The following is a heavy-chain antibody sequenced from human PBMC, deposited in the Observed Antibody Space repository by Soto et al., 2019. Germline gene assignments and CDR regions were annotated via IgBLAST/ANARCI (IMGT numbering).Heavy chain of an antibody. CDR1: GGTFSSYA. Sequence: QVQLMQSGAEVKKPGSSVKVSCKASGGTFSSYAISWVRQAPGQGPEWMGGIIPIFGTANYAQKFQGRVTITADKSTSTAYMELSSLRSEDTAVYYCAREVYAGPTWGAFDIWGQGTMVTVSS. V-gene: IGHV1-69*06. CDR2: IIPIFGTA. CDR3: AREVYAGPTWGAFDI. J-gene: IGHJ3*02. D-gene: IGHD2-8*01.